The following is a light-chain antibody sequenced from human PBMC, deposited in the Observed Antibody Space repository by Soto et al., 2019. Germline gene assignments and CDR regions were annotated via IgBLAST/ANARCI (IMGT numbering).Light chain of an antibody. CDR2: DVN. Sequence: QSALTQPASVSGSPGQSITFSCTGTSSDVGSYDYVSWHQQHPGKAPKLIIYDVNNRPSGVPSRFSGSKSGNTASLIIPGLQTEDEADYYCCAYSTSGTHVFGTGTKVTVL. CDR1: SSDVGSYDY. J-gene: IGLJ1*01. V-gene: IGLV2-14*03. CDR3: CAYSTSGTHV.